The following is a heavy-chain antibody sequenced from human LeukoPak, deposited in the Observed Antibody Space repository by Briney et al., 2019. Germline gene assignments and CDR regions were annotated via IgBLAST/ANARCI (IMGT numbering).Heavy chain of an antibody. CDR3: AHISSSWPDY. J-gene: IGHJ4*02. CDR2: IYSGGST. Sequence: GGSLRLSCAASGFSVSSNYMSWVRQAPGKGLEWVSVIYSGGSTYYADSVKGRFTISRDNSKNTLYLQMNSLRAEDTAVYYCAHISSSWPDYWGQGTLVTVSS. D-gene: IGHD6-13*01. V-gene: IGHV3-53*01. CDR1: GFSVSSNY.